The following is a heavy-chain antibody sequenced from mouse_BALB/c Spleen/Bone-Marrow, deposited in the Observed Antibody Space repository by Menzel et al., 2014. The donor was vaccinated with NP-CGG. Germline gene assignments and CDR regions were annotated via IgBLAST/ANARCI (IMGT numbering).Heavy chain of an antibody. CDR2: ISNGGGSST. CDR1: GFTFSVYY. V-gene: IGHV5-12*01. CDR3: ASPGTY. Sequence: EVMLVESGGGLVQPGGSLKLSCAPSGFTFSVYYMYWVRQTPEKRLEWVAYISNGGGSSTYYPDTVKGRFTISRDNAKNTLYLQMSRLKSEDTAMYYCASPGTYWGQGTLVTVSA. J-gene: IGHJ3*01. D-gene: IGHD4-1*01.